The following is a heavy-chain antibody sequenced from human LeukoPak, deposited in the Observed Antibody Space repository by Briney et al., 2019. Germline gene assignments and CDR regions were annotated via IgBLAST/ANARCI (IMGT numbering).Heavy chain of an antibody. D-gene: IGHD1-1*01. V-gene: IGHV4-59*01. CDR2: VFDSGST. J-gene: IGHJ6*03. CDR1: GASFSSNY. CDR3: ARLYQQSKWKYYYYYMDV. Sequence: SETLSFTCSVSGASFSSNYWSWIRQPPGRGLEWIGYVFDSGSTNYNPSLKSRVTISVDTSTNQFSLRLSSVTAADTAVYYCARLYQQSKWKYYYYYMDVWGKGTAVTVSS.